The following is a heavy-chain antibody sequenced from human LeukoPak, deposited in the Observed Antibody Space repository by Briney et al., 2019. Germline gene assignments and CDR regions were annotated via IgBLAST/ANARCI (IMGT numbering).Heavy chain of an antibody. CDR2: IYYSGST. D-gene: IGHD4-17*01. V-gene: IGHV4-39*07. J-gene: IGHJ4*02. Sequence: SETLSLTCTVSGGSISSSSYYWGWIRQPPGKGLEWIGSIYYSGSTYYNPSLKSRVTISVDTSKNQFSLKLSSVTAADTAVYYCARLLYGDYVNYWDQGTLVTVSS. CDR1: GGSISSSSYY. CDR3: ARLLYGDYVNY.